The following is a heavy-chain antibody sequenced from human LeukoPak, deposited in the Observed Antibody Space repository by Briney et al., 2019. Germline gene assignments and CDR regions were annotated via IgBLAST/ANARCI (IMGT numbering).Heavy chain of an antibody. J-gene: IGHJ3*02. CDR3: AGLQEDDAFDI. CDR1: GGSISSGGYY. Sequence: TLSLTCTVSGGSISSGGYYWSWIRQHPGKGLEWIGYIYYSGSTYYNPSLKSRVTISVDTSKNQFSLKLSSVTAADTAVYYCAGLQEDDAFDIWGQGTMVTVSS. CDR2: IYYSGST. V-gene: IGHV4-31*03. D-gene: IGHD1-1*01.